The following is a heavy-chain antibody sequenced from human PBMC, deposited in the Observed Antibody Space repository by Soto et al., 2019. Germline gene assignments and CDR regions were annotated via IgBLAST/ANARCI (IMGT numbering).Heavy chain of an antibody. D-gene: IGHD3-22*01. V-gene: IGHV4-39*01. CDR3: ARYRGYYDSSGSPYFDY. Sequence: QLQLQESGPGLVKPSETLSLTCTVSGGSISSSSYYWGWIRQPPGKGLEWIGSIYYSGSTYYNPSLKSRVTISVDTSKNQFSLKLSSVTAADTAVYYCARYRGYYDSSGSPYFDYWGQGTLVTVSS. CDR1: GGSISSSSYY. J-gene: IGHJ4*02. CDR2: IYYSGST.